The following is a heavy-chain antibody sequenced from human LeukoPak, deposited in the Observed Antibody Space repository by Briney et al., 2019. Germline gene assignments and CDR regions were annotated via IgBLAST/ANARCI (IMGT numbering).Heavy chain of an antibody. J-gene: IGHJ5*02. CDR2: ISDSGSTK. CDR1: GFTCSSYN. CDR3: ARGIVAVGPPHL. V-gene: IGHV3-48*02. D-gene: IGHD6-13*01. Sequence: AVTLTCSAAASGFTCSSYNRNWLRHGPGNGLKGWSYISDSGSTKYYEDSVKVRFTIATYNATNSLYLQRKSLRDEDTAVYYCARGIVAVGPPHLWGQGTLVTVSS.